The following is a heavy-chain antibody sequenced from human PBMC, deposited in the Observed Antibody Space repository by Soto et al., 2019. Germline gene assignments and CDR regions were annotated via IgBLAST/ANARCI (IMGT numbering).Heavy chain of an antibody. CDR1: GGSISSSSYY. J-gene: IGHJ4*02. CDR3: ARIEGYSSSWYESFVDY. V-gene: IGHV4-39*07. CDR2: IYYSGST. D-gene: IGHD6-13*01. Sequence: SETLSLTCTVSGGSISSSSYYWGWIRQPPGKGLEWIGSIYYSGSTYYNPSLKSRVTISVDTAKNQFSLNLISVTAADTAVYYCARIEGYSSSWYESFVDYWGQGTLVTVSS.